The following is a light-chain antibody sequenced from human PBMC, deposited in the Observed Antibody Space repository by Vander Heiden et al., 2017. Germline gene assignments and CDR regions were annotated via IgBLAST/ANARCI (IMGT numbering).Light chain of an antibody. CDR2: SNN. CDR3: AAWDDSLNGLV. J-gene: IGLJ3*02. Sequence: QSVLTHAPAASGAPGQRVTISCSGASSNIGSNAVNWYQQLPGTAPKLLIYSNNLRPSGVPDRFSGSKSGTSASLAISGLQSEDEADYYCAAWDDSLNGLVFGGGTKLTVL. V-gene: IGLV1-44*01. CDR1: SSNIGSNA.